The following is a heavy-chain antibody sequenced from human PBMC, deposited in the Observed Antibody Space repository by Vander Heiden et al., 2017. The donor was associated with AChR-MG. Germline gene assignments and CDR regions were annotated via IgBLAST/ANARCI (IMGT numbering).Heavy chain of an antibody. Sequence: QLQLQESGPGLVKPSETLSLTCTVSGGSISSSSYYWGWIRQPPGKGLEWIGSIYYSGSTYYNPSLKSRVTISVDTSKNQFSLKLSSVTAADTAVYYCASPLVGAFGMDVWGQGTTVTVSS. CDR2: IYYSGST. V-gene: IGHV4-39*01. CDR3: ASPLVGAFGMDV. J-gene: IGHJ6*02. D-gene: IGHD1-26*01. CDR1: GGSISSSSYY.